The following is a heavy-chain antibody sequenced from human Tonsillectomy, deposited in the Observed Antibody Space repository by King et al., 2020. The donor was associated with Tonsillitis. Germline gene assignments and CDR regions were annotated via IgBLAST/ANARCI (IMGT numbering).Heavy chain of an antibody. D-gene: IGHD4-17*01. CDR3: ARVHGDYRFDY. V-gene: IGHV4-39*01. J-gene: IGHJ4*02. CDR2: IYYSGST. CDR1: GVSISSSSYY. Sequence: QLQESGPGLVKPSETLSLTCTVSGVSISSSSYYWGWIRQPPGKGLEWIGSIYYSGSTYYNPSLKSRVTISVDTSKNPFSLKLSSVTAADTAVYYCARVHGDYRFDYWGQGTLVTVSS.